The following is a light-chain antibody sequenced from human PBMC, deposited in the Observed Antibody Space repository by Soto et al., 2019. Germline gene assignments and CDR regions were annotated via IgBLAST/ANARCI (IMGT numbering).Light chain of an antibody. CDR3: QQSYSSPTT. CDR1: QSIGKH. V-gene: IGKV1-39*01. Sequence: DIQITQSPSFLSASVGDGVTITCRASQSIGKHLNWYQQKPGKAPKFLIYGASTLQSGVPSRFSGSGSGTDFTLTVNSLQPEDFATYYCQQSYSSPTTFGQGTRLEI. CDR2: GAS. J-gene: IGKJ5*01.